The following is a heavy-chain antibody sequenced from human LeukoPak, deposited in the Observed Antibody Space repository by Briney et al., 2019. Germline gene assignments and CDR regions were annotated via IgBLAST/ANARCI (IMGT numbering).Heavy chain of an antibody. CDR1: GFTFTSYA. Sequence: GGSLRLSCAASGFTFTSYAMTWVRQAPGKGLEWVANIKQDGSEKYYADSVKGRFTISRDNAKNSLYLQMNSLRAEDTAVYYCARDPSGRYGVYWGQGTLVTVSS. CDR2: IKQDGSEK. V-gene: IGHV3-7*01. D-gene: IGHD1-26*01. CDR3: ARDPSGRYGVY. J-gene: IGHJ4*02.